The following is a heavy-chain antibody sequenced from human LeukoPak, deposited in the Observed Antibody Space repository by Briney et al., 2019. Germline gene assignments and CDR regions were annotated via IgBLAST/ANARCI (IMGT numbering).Heavy chain of an antibody. J-gene: IGHJ6*03. CDR1: GFIFSNYA. Sequence: GGSLRLSCAASGFIFSNYALHWVRQAPGKGLEWVAVVLYDGETKYYADSVKGRFTISRDNSKNTLYLQMNSLRAEDTAVYYCAKARKYSSGWYPFMNFYYYMDVWGKGTTVTVSS. V-gene: IGHV3-30*04. CDR3: AKARKYSSGWYPFMNFYYYMDV. CDR2: VLYDGETK. D-gene: IGHD6-19*01.